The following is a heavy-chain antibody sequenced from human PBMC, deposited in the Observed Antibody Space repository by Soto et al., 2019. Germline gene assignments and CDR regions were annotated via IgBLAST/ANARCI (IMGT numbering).Heavy chain of an antibody. D-gene: IGHD4-17*01. V-gene: IGHV3-23*01. Sequence: EVQLLESGGGLVQPGGSLRLSCAASGFTFSSYAMSWVRQAPGKGLEWVSAISGSGGSTYYADSVKGRFTISRDNCKNTLYLQMNSLRAEDKAVYYCAKDLFINSTVTTESREGDAFDIWGQGTMVTVSS. CDR3: AKDLFINSTVTTESREGDAFDI. J-gene: IGHJ3*02. CDR1: GFTFSSYA. CDR2: ISGSGGST.